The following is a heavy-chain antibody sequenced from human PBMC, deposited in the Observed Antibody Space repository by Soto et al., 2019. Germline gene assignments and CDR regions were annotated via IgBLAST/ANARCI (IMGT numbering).Heavy chain of an antibody. J-gene: IGHJ5*02. CDR3: AMSPPYYDFWSGHNWFDP. Sequence: SVKVSCKASGGTFSSYAISWVRQAPGQGLEWMGGIIPIFGTANYAQKFQGRVTITADESTSTAYMELSSLRSEDTAVYYCAMSPPYYDFWSGHNWFDPWGQGTLVTVSS. CDR2: IIPIFGTA. CDR1: GGTFSSYA. V-gene: IGHV1-69*13. D-gene: IGHD3-3*01.